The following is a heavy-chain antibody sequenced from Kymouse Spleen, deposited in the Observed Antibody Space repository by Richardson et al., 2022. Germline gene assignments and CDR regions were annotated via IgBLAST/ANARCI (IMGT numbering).Heavy chain of an antibody. CDR3: ARDLLQYFDY. Sequence: EVQLVESGGGLVKPGGSLRLSCAASGFTFSSYSMNWVRQAPGKGLEWVSSISSSSSYIYYADSVKGRFTISRDNAKNSLYLQMNSLRAEDTAVYYCARDLLQYFDYWGQGTLVTVSS. CDR2: ISSSSSYI. CDR1: GFTFSSYS. J-gene: IGHJ4*02. V-gene: IGHV3-21*03. D-gene: IGHD4-11,IGHD4-11*01.